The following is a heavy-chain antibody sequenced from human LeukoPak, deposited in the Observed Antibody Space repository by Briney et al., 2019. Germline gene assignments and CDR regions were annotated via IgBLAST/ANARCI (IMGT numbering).Heavy chain of an antibody. V-gene: IGHV4-31*03. CDR3: ARSSGWRDAFDF. J-gene: IGHJ3*01. D-gene: IGHD6-19*01. CDR2: TYNSGNT. Sequence: KASETLSLTCSVSGGSISISDVYWHWIRQLPGGGLEWIEYTYNSGNTYYNPSFGSRVTISTYTSMNQFFLKSHSVTAADTAVYYCARSSGWRDAFDFWGRGTMVTVCS. CDR1: GGSISISDVY.